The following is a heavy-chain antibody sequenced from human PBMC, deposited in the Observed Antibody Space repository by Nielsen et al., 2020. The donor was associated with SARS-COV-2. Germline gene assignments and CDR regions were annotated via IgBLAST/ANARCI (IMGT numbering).Heavy chain of an antibody. CDR3: ARAPGPLHCSGGSCIDY. Sequence: ASVKVSCKASGYTFTSYGISWVRQAPGQGLEWMGWISAYNGNTNYAQKLQGRVTMTTDTSTSTAYMELRSLRSDDTAVYYCARAPGPLHCSGGSCIDYWGQGTLVTVSS. J-gene: IGHJ4*02. D-gene: IGHD2-15*01. CDR1: GYTFTSYG. CDR2: ISAYNGNT. V-gene: IGHV1-18*01.